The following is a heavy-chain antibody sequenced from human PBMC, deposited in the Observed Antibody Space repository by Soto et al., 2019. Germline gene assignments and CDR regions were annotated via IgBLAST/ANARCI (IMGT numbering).Heavy chain of an antibody. D-gene: IGHD2-15*01. J-gene: IGHJ4*02. CDR1: RFTFSTYA. CDR2: VSDSGGST. Sequence: GGSLRLSCAASRFTFSTYAMNWVRQAPGKGLEWVSAVSDSGGSTFYADSVKGRFTISRDNSKNTLYLQMNSLRAEDTAIYYCAKGAYGYCSGGYCYLDYWGQGTLVTVSS. V-gene: IGHV3-23*01. CDR3: AKGAYGYCSGGYCYLDY.